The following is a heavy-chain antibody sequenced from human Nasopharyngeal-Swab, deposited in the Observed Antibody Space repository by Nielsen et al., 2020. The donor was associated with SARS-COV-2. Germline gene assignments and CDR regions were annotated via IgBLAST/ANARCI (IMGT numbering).Heavy chain of an antibody. CDR1: GFTFSRSA. D-gene: IGHD6-13*01. Sequence: ETLSLTCAASGFTFSRSALTWVRQAPGKGLEWVSAIGVSGTMTYYADFVRGRFTISRDNSKNTLYLQMNSLRAEDTAVYYCARGSSRGMFDYWGQGTLVTVSS. CDR3: ARGSSRGMFDY. CDR2: IGVSGTMT. J-gene: IGHJ4*02. V-gene: IGHV3-23*01.